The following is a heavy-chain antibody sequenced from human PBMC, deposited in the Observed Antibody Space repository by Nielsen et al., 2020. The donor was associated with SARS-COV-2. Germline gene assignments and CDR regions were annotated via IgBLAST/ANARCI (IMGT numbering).Heavy chain of an antibody. CDR2: IWYDGNTK. D-gene: IGHD5-18*01. V-gene: IGHV3-33*06. CDR3: AKDMDTAIPGY. J-gene: IGHJ4*02. CDR1: GFTFRSHG. Sequence: GESLKISCAASGFTFRSHGMHWVRQAPGKGLEWVAVIWYDGNTKYYADSVKGRFTISRDNSKNTLYLQMNSLRAEDTAVYYCAKDMDTAIPGYWGQGTLVTVSS.